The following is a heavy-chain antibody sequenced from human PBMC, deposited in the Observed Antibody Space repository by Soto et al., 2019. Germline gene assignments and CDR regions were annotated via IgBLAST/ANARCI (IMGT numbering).Heavy chain of an antibody. D-gene: IGHD3-10*01. V-gene: IGHV4-39*07. CDR2: IYYSGST. J-gene: IGHJ6*02. CDR3: ARDLSDYYGSVSYYNGYYYYGMDV. Sequence: PSETLSLTCTVSGGSISSSSYYWGWIRQPPGKGLEWIGSIYYSGSTNYNPSLKSRVTISVDTSKNQFSLKLSSVTAADTAVYYCARDLSDYYGSVSYYNGYYYYGMDVWGQGTTVTVSS. CDR1: GGSISSSSYY.